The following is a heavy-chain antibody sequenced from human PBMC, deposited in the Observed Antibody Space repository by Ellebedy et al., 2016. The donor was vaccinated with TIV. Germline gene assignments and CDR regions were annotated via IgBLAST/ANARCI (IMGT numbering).Heavy chain of an antibody. D-gene: IGHD3-10*01. CDR3: ARREGYYGSGSYYAN. J-gene: IGHJ4*02. CDR2: IYYSGRT. V-gene: IGHV4-59*01. CDR1: GDSIRSYY. Sequence: MPSETLSLTCTVSGDSIRSYYWSWIRQPPGKGLEWIGYIYYSGRTNYNPSLKCRVTISIDTSKNQFSLKLSSVTAADTAVYYCARREGYYGSGSYYANWGQGTLVTVSS.